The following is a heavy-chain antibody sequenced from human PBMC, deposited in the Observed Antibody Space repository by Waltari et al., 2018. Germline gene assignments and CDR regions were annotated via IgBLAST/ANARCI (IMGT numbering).Heavy chain of an antibody. CDR1: GYTFTSYA. D-gene: IGHD6-13*01. J-gene: IGHJ4*02. Sequence: QVQLVQSGAEVKKPGASVKVSCKASGYTFTSYAMHWVRQAPGQRLEWMGWINAGNGNTKYSQEFQGRVTISVDTSKNQFSLKLSYVTAADTAVYYCARGSRIAAAGTDYWGQGTLVTVSS. CDR2: INAGNGNT. V-gene: IGHV1-3*03. CDR3: ARGSRIAAAGTDY.